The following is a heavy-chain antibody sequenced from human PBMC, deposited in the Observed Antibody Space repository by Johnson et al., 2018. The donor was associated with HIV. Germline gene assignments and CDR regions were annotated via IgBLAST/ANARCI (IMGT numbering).Heavy chain of an antibody. CDR1: GFTFSDYY. CDR3: VTRDPTHRPGAFDS. V-gene: IGHV3-11*04. D-gene: IGHD1-14*01. J-gene: IGHJ3*02. Sequence: QEKLVESGGGLVKPGGSLRLSCAASGFTFSDYYMTWIRQAPGKGLEWISYISKSGSTIYYADSVNGRFTISSDNAKNSLYLQMNSLRAEDTAVYYCVTRDPTHRPGAFDSWGQGTLVTVSS. CDR2: ISKSGSTI.